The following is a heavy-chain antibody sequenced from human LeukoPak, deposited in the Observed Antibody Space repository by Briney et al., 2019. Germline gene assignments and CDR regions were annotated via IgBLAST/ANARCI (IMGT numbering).Heavy chain of an antibody. CDR1: GGSITNYY. D-gene: IGHD3-10*01. CDR2: IYYSGST. J-gene: IGHJ6*03. V-gene: IGHV4-59*08. CDR3: AGEYYYYYMDV. Sequence: SETLSLTCTVSGGSITNYYWSWIRQPPGKGLEWIGYIYYSGSTNYNPSLKSRVTMSVDTSKNQFSLKLSSVTAADTAVYYCAGEYYYYYMDVWGKGATVTVSS.